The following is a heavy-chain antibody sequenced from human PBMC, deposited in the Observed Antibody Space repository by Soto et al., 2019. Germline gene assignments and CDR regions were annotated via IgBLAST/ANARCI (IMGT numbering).Heavy chain of an antibody. CDR2: INHSGST. Sequence: QVQLQQWGAGLLKPSETLSLTCAVYGGSFSGYYWSWIRQPPGKGLEWIGEINHSGSTNYNPSLKRRVNISVDTSKNQFSLKLSSVTAADTAVYYCARARLDYGDYLNWFDPWGQGTLVTVSS. J-gene: IGHJ5*02. CDR1: GGSFSGYY. D-gene: IGHD4-17*01. CDR3: ARARLDYGDYLNWFDP. V-gene: IGHV4-34*01.